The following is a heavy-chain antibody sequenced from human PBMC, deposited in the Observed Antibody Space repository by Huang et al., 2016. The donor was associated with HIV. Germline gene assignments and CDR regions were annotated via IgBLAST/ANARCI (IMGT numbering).Heavy chain of an antibody. CDR2: IGSDSSYI. CDR1: GFAFSSYG. Sequence: EVELVESGGGLVKPGGSPRLSCAASGFAFSSYGMNWVRQAQGKGLEWVAFIGSDSSYIYYADSGKGRVTISRDNAKSSIYLQLDSLRAEDTAVYYCAYQQWLVGGLNHWGQGTLVVVSS. V-gene: IGHV3-21*02. D-gene: IGHD6-19*01. CDR3: AYQQWLVGGLNH. J-gene: IGHJ5*02.